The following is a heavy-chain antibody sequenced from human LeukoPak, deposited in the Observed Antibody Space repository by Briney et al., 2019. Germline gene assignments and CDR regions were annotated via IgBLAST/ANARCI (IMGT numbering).Heavy chain of an antibody. CDR2: ISYSGNNL. CDR3: AKDRDTEGAAYYFDC. V-gene: IGHV3-30*18. D-gene: IGHD1-26*01. Sequence: RSLRLSCAASGFTFSRYGMHWARQAPGKGLEWVAVISYSGNNLYYTDSVKGRFTISRDNSKNTLYLQMNSLRVEDTGLYYCAKDRDTEGAAYYFDCWGQGALVTVSS. CDR1: GFTFSRYG. J-gene: IGHJ4*02.